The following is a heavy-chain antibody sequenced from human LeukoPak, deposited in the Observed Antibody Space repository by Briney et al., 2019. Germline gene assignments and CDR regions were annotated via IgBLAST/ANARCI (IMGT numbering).Heavy chain of an antibody. J-gene: IGHJ4*02. CDR3: ARHGDDILPGYSFDY. CDR1: GGSISSSSYY. D-gene: IGHD3-9*01. CDR2: IYYSGST. V-gene: IGHV4-39*01. Sequence: SETLSLTCTVSGGSISSSSYYWGWLRQPPGKGLEWIGSIYYSGSTYYNPSLKSRVTISVDTSKNQFSLKLSSVTAADTAVYYCARHGDDILPGYSFDYWGQGTLVTVSS.